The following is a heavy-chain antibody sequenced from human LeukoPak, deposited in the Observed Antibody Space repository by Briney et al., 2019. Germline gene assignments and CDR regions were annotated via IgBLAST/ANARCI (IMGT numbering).Heavy chain of an antibody. J-gene: IGHJ4*02. CDR3: AKDRSYSGYEPLDH. V-gene: IGHV3-7*01. D-gene: IGHD1-26*01. CDR1: GFTFSSYW. CDR2: IKQDGSEK. Sequence: GGSLRLSCAASGFTFSSYWMSWVRQAPGKGLEWVANIKQDGSEKYYVDSVKGRFTISRDNAKNSLYLQMNSLSAEDTAVYYCAKDRSYSGYEPLDHWGQGTLVSVSS.